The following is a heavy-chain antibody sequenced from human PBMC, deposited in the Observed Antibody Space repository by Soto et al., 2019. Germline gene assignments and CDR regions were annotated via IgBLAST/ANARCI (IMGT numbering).Heavy chain of an antibody. D-gene: IGHD6-6*01. CDR2: ISSSGSTI. CDR3: ARDGGHLAARPKRYYYYGMDV. Sequence: GGSLRLSCAASGFTFSSYEMNWVRQAPGKGLEWVSYISSSGSTIYYADSVKGRFTISRDNAKNSLYLQMNSLRAEDTAVYYCARDGGHLAARPKRYYYYGMDVWGQGTTVTVSS. J-gene: IGHJ6*02. V-gene: IGHV3-48*03. CDR1: GFTFSSYE.